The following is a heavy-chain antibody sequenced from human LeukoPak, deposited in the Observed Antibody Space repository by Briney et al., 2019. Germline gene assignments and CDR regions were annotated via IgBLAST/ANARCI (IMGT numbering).Heavy chain of an antibody. Sequence: GGSLRLSCAASGFTFSTDNMNWVRQAPGKGLEWVSYISSGGSTIYYADSVKGRFTISRDNAKNSLFLQMNSLRAEDSAVYYCARGRMGSGGFNYWGQGTLVIVSS. J-gene: IGHJ4*02. D-gene: IGHD6-19*01. CDR3: ARGRMGSGGFNY. CDR1: GFTFSTDN. CDR2: ISSGGSTI. V-gene: IGHV3-48*01.